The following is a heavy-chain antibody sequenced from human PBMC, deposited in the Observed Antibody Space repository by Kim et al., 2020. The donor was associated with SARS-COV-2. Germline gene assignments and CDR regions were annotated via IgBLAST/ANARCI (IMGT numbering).Heavy chain of an antibody. CDR3: ARSRKVRGVNDAFDI. D-gene: IGHD3-10*01. V-gene: IGHV3-21*01. J-gene: IGHJ3*02. Sequence: GGSLRLSCAASGFTFSSYSMNWVRQAPGKGLEWVSSISSSSSYIYYADSVKGRFTISRDNAKNSLYLQMNSLRAEDTAVYYCARSRKVRGVNDAFDIWGQGTMVTVSS. CDR1: GFTFSSYS. CDR2: ISSSSSYI.